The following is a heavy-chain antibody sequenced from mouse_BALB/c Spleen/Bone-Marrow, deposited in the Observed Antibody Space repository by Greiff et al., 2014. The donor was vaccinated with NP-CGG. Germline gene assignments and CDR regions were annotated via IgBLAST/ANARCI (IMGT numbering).Heavy chain of an antibody. V-gene: IGHV1S81*02. Sequence: VQLQQSGAELVKPGASVKLSCKASGYTFTSYYMYWVKQRPGQGLEWIGEINPGNGGTNFNEKFKSKATLTVDKSSSTAYMQLSSLTSEDSAVYYCTRSDGYYVPHWYFDVWAQGPRSPSPQ. CDR1: GYTFTSYY. CDR2: INPGNGGT. D-gene: IGHD2-3*01. CDR3: TRSDGYYVPHWYFDV. J-gene: IGHJ1*01.